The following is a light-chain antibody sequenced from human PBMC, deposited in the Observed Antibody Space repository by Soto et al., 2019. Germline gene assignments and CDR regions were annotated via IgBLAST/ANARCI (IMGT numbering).Light chain of an antibody. CDR3: QSYDDSLSVGV. V-gene: IGLV1-40*01. J-gene: IGLJ2*01. Sequence: QSVLTQPPSVSGAPGQRVTISCTGSISNIGAGYDVHWYQQLPGTAPKLLIYGNNNRPSGVPDRLSGSKSGTSASLAITGLQAEDEADYYCQSYDDSLSVGVFGGGTKVTVL. CDR2: GNN. CDR1: ISNIGAGYD.